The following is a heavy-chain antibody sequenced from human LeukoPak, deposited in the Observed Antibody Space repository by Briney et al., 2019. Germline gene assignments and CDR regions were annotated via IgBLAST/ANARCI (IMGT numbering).Heavy chain of an antibody. CDR2: INHSGST. J-gene: IGHJ4*02. V-gene: IGHV4-34*01. CDR3: ARGGLEMATTDFDY. CDR1: GGSFSGYY. D-gene: IGHD5-24*01. Sequence: SETLSPTCAVYGGSFSGYYWSWIRQPPGKGLEWIGEINHSGSTNYNPSLKSRVTISVDTSKNQFSLKLSSVTATDTAVYYCARGGLEMATTDFDYWGQGTLVTVSS.